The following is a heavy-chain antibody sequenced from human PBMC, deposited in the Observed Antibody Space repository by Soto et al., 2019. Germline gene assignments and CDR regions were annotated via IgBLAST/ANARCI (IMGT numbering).Heavy chain of an antibody. D-gene: IGHD3-16*01. V-gene: IGHV3-23*01. J-gene: IGHJ4*02. CDR3: GNGLENHYNYDY. CDR1: GFTFSNHV. Sequence: SLRLSCAASGFTFSNHVMSWVRQSPGKGPEWVSSINSRGDNTYYAGSVRGRFTISRDNSKSTLYLQMNSLRAEDTAVYYCGNGLENHYNYDYWGQGTLVTVSS. CDR2: INSRGDNT.